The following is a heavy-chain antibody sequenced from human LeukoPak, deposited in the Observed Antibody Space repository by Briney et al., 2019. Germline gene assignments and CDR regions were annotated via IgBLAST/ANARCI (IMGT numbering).Heavy chain of an antibody. CDR1: GFIFSSYS. V-gene: IGHV3-48*04. D-gene: IGHD6-19*01. J-gene: IGHJ4*02. CDR2: IIGTGSTI. CDR3: ARSVAGRLDY. Sequence: GGSLRLSCAASGFIFSSYSMNWVRQAPGKGLEWVSYIIGTGSTIYYADSVKGRFTISRDNPKNSQYLQMNSLKAEDTAVYYCARSVAGRLDYWGQGTLVTVSS.